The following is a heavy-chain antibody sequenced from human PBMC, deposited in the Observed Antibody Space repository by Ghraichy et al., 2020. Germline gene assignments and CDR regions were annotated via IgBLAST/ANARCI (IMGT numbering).Heavy chain of an antibody. CDR3: ARLRPTVTTQWGWFDP. Sequence: GESLNISCKGSGYSFTSYWIGWVRQMLGKVLEWMGIIYPGDSDTRYSPSFQGQVTISADKSISTAYLQWSSLKASDTAMYYCARLRPTVTTQWGWFDPWGQGTLVTVSS. CDR1: GYSFTSYW. D-gene: IGHD4-17*01. J-gene: IGHJ5*02. CDR2: IYPGDSDT. V-gene: IGHV5-51*01.